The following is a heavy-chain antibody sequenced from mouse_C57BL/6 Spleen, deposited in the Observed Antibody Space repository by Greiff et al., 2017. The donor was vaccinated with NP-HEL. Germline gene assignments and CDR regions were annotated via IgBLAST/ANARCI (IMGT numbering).Heavy chain of an antibody. D-gene: IGHD1-1*01. CDR1: GYTFTSYW. CDR3: ALITTVVGDY. Sequence: QVQLQQPGAELVKPGASVKLSCKASGYTFTSYWMHWVKQRPGQGLELIGMIHPNSGSTNYNEKFKSKATLTVDKSSSTAYMQLSSLTSEDSAVYYCALITTVVGDYWGQGTTLTVSS. CDR2: IHPNSGST. J-gene: IGHJ2*01. V-gene: IGHV1-64*01.